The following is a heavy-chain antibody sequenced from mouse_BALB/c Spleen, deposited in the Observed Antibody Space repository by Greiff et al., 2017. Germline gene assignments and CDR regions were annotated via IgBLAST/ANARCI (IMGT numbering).Heavy chain of an antibody. CDR1: GFTFSSYA. CDR2: ISSGGST. CDR3: ARENYGNYETLDY. D-gene: IGHD2-1*01. V-gene: IGHV5-6-5*01. Sequence: EVQLQQSGGGLVKPGGSLKLSCAASGFTFSSYAMSWVRQTPEKRLEWVASISSGGSTYYPDSVKGRFTISRDNARNILYLQMSSLRSEDTAMYYCARENYGNYETLDYWGQGTTLTVSS. J-gene: IGHJ2*01.